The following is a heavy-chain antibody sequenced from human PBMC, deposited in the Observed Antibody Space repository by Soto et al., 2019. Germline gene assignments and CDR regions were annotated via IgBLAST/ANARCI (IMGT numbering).Heavy chain of an antibody. CDR1: GFTVSSNY. CDR2: IYSGGST. CDR3: ARSNAFDI. J-gene: IGHJ3*02. V-gene: IGHV3-53*04. Sequence: GGSLRLSCAASGFTVSSNYMSWVRQAPGKGLEWVSVIYSGGSTYYADSVKGRFTISRNNSKNTLYLQMNSLRAEDTAVDYGARSNAFDIWGQGTMVTVSS.